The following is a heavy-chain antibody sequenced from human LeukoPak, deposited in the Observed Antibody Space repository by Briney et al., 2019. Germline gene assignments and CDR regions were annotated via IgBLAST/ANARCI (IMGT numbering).Heavy chain of an antibody. D-gene: IGHD5-18*01. Sequence: PGGSLRLSCAASGFTFSFYSMNWVRQAPGKGLEWVSTIGSSSSYIYYADSVKGRFTISGDNAKNSLYLQMNSLRAEDTAVYYCAASTKHTAMVDYWGQGTLVTVSS. V-gene: IGHV3-21*01. CDR3: AASTKHTAMVDY. J-gene: IGHJ4*02. CDR1: GFTFSFYS. CDR2: IGSSSSYI.